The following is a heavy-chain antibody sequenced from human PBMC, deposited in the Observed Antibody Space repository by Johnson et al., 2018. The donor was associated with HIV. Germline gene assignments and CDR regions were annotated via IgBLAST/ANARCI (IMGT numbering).Heavy chain of an antibody. Sequence: EVQLVESGGGVVQPGRSLRLSCAASGFTFSNAWMSWVRQAPGKGLEWVGRIKSKTDGGTTDYAAPVKGRFTISRDDSKNTLYLQMNSLKTEDTAVYYCTTDKDGYHQGHAFDIWGQGTMVTVSS. CDR3: TTDKDGYHQGHAFDI. CDR2: IKSKTDGGTT. J-gene: IGHJ3*02. CDR1: GFTFSNAW. V-gene: IGHV3-15*01. D-gene: IGHD5-24*01.